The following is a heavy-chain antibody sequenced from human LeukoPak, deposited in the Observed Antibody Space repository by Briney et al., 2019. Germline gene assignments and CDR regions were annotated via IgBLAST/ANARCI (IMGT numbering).Heavy chain of an antibody. V-gene: IGHV1-2*02. J-gene: IGHJ4*02. D-gene: IGHD5-12*01. CDR2: INPEKRDT. Sequence: ASEKVSCKASGYTFTGYAIHWVRQAPGQRLEWMGWINPEKRDTGYVHKFQGRVTMTSDTSISTAYMELSSLRSDDTAVYYCAKKVRGPSHPLDFWGQGTLVTVSS. CDR1: GYTFTGYA. CDR3: AKKVRGPSHPLDF.